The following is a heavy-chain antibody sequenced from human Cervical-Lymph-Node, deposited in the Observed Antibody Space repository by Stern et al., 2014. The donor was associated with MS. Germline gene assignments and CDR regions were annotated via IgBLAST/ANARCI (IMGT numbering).Heavy chain of an antibody. CDR3: ARVHRDFDY. V-gene: IGHV7-4-1*02. J-gene: IGHJ4*02. CDR1: GYIFTNFG. Sequence: VQLVESGSELKRPGASVTVSCKASGYIFTNFGLNWVRQAPGQGLEWMGWTNPRTGKSTYAQGFTGRNVFSADASANTAYLKISGLKADDTAVYYCARVHRDFDYWGQGTLVTVSS. CDR2: TNPRTGKS.